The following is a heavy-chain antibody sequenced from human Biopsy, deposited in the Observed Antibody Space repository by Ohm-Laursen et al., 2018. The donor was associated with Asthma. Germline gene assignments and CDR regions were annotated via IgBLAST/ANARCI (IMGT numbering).Heavy chain of an antibody. Sequence: SLRLSCAASRFTYEMHWVRQAPGKGLERVAVISYDGSSIYYADSVKGRFTISRDNSKNTLSLQMNSLTAEDTTVYYCAREGVAGTHIEDWGQGTLVTVSS. J-gene: IGHJ4*02. CDR1: RFTYE. CDR2: ISYDGSSI. V-gene: IGHV3-30-3*01. CDR3: AREGVAGTHIED. D-gene: IGHD6-19*01.